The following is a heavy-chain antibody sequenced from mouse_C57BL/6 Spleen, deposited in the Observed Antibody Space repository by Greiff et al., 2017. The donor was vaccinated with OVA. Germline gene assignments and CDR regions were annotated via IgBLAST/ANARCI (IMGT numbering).Heavy chain of an antibody. V-gene: IGHV1-81*01. D-gene: IGHD2-4*01. CDR2: IYPRSGNT. Sequence: QVQLQQSGAELARPGASVKLSCKASGYTFTSYGISWVKQRTGQGLEWIGEIYPRSGNTYYNEKFKGKATLTADKSSSTAYMELRSLTSEDSAVYFCARCGVYDYDDGYAMDYWGQGTSVTVSS. CDR1: GYTFTSYG. CDR3: ARCGVYDYDDGYAMDY. J-gene: IGHJ4*01.